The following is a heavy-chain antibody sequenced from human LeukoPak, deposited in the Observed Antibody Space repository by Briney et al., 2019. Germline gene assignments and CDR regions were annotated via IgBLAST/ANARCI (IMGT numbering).Heavy chain of an antibody. D-gene: IGHD1-1*01. CDR2: VDHTGST. CDR3: VRGRVSSSTWYSTYYYYFYMDV. J-gene: IGHJ6*03. CDR1: DDSITMYY. Sequence: PSQTLSLTCSVSDDSITMYYWTWIRQPPGKGLEWIGYVDHTGSTNFNPSLNGRVSISRGTTKNLFSLRLRSVTAADTAVYFCVRGRVSSSTWYSTYYYYFYMDVWGKGTTVTVSS. V-gene: IGHV4-59*01.